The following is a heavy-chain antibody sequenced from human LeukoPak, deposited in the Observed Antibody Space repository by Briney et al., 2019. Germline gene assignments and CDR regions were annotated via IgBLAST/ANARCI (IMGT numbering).Heavy chain of an antibody. D-gene: IGHD3-3*01. CDR1: GGSISGYY. Sequence: SETLSLTCSVSGGSISGYYWSWIRQPAGKGLEWIAYVSYSGNTNYTPSLKNRVSISVDTSKNRFSLQLRSVTAADTAFYYCARAGRFTSGRSYFFDNWGQGTLVTVS. J-gene: IGHJ4*02. V-gene: IGHV4-59*13. CDR2: VSYSGNT. CDR3: ARAGRFTSGRSYFFDN.